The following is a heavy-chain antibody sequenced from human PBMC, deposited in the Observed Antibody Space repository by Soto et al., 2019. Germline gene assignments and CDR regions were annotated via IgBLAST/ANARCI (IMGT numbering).Heavy chain of an antibody. CDR1: GYTFTSYA. CDR3: ARGPGGPDGPGDY. Sequence: QVQLVQSGAEVKKPGASVKVSCKASGYTFTSYAMHWVRQAPGQRLEWMGWINAGNGNTKYSQKFQGRVTITRATSASAAYMELSSLRSEDTAMYYCARGPGGPDGPGDYWGQGTLVTVSS. J-gene: IGHJ4*02. D-gene: IGHD2-15*01. CDR2: INAGNGNT. V-gene: IGHV1-3*01.